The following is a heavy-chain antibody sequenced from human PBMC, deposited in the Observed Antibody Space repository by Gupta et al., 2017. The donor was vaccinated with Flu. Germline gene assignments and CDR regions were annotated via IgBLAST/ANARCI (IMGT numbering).Heavy chain of an antibody. Sequence: GQGLEWMGWINTNTGNPTYAQGFTGRFVFSLDTSVSTAYLQISSLKAEDTAVYYCARGMAAARNWGVNYFDYWGQGTLVTVSS. CDR3: ARGMAAARNWGVNYFDY. J-gene: IGHJ4*02. D-gene: IGHD6-13*01. CDR2: INTNTGNP. V-gene: IGHV7-4-1*02.